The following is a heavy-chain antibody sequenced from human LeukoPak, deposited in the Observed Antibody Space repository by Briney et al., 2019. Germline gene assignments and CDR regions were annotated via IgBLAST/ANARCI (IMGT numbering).Heavy chain of an antibody. CDR2: IKTNAEGGPT. Sequence: PGGSLRLSCAASGVTLSNAWMNWVRQAPGKGLEWVGRIKTNAEGGPTDYAAPVKGRFTVSRDDSKNILYLQMDSLKTEDTAVYYCATDTVTTNDYGLDYWGQGTQVTVSS. V-gene: IGHV3-15*01. J-gene: IGHJ4*02. CDR1: GVTLSNAW. D-gene: IGHD5-12*01. CDR3: ATDTVTTNDYGLDY.